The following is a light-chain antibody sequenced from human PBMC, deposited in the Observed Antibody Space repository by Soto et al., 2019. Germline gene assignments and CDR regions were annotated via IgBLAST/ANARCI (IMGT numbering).Light chain of an antibody. CDR1: QSVSNN. Sequence: EIVLTQSPGTLSLSPGERATLSCRASQSVSNNYLAWYQHKPGQTHRLLIYDTYTRATGVPTRFSGSRSGAEFTLTIKSLQSEDFAVYYCKPYNNWPLTFGGGTKVDI. V-gene: IGKV3-15*01. CDR2: DTY. J-gene: IGKJ4*01. CDR3: KPYNNWPLT.